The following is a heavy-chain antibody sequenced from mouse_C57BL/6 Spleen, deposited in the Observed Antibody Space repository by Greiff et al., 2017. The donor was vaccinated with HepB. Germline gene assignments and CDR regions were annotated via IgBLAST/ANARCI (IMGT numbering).Heavy chain of an antibody. CDR3: ARDGYYGGDY. Sequence: VQLKESGPGLVKPSQSLSLTCSVTGYSITSGYYWNWIRQFPGNKLEWMGYISYDGSNNYNPSLKNRISITRDTSKNQFFLKLNSVTTEDTATYYCARDGYYGGDYWGQGTTLTVSS. D-gene: IGHD2-3*01. V-gene: IGHV3-6*01. CDR1: GYSITSGYY. CDR2: ISYDGSN. J-gene: IGHJ2*01.